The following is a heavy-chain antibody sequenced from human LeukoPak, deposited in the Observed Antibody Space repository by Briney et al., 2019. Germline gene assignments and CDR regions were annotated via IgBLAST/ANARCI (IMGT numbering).Heavy chain of an antibody. Sequence: SETLSLTCTVSGDSVSSVSYYWSWIRQPPGKGLEWIGYIYYSGSTNYNLSFKSRVTMSIDTSKNQFSLKLSSVTAAETAVYYCARARVTMIRGERVLDYWGQGTLVTVSS. CDR1: GDSVSSVSYY. CDR3: ARARVTMIRGERVLDY. J-gene: IGHJ4*02. CDR2: IYYSGST. D-gene: IGHD3-10*01. V-gene: IGHV4-61*01.